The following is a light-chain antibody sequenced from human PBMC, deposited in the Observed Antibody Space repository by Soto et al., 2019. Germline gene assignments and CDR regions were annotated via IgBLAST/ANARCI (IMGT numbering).Light chain of an antibody. CDR3: HQYGSSLGT. V-gene: IGKV3-20*01. J-gene: IGKJ2*01. CDR2: DAV. Sequence: IVLTQSPVTLSLSPGEGVTLSCRASQSVTGTNLAWYQQRAGQAPRLLIYDAVRRATGIPDRFSGSGSGTDFTLTISRLEPEDFAVYYCHQYGSSLGTFGQGTKVEI. CDR1: QSVTGTN.